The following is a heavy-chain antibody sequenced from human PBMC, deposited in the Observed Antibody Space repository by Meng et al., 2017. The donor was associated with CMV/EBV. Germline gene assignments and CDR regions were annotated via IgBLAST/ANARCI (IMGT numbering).Heavy chain of an antibody. J-gene: IGHJ6*02. CDR2: INPNSGGT. V-gene: IGHV1-2*02. CDR1: GYTFTGYY. CDR3: ARRGTIFEYYYGMDV. D-gene: IGHD3-3*01. Sequence: ASVKVSCKASGYTFTGYYMHWVRQAPGQGLEWMGWINPNSGGTNYAQKFQGRVTMTTDTSTSTAYMELRSLRSDDTAVYYCARRGTIFEYYYGMDVWGQGTTVTVSS.